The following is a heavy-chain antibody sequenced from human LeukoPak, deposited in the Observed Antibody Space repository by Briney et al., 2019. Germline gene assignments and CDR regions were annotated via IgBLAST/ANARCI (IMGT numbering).Heavy chain of an antibody. V-gene: IGHV1-18*01. J-gene: IGHJ4*02. CDR2: ISAYNGNT. CDR1: GYTFTSYG. CDR3: ARGGFGYGSGSYYNLLDY. Sequence: GASVKVSCKASGYTFTSYGISWVRQAPGQGLEWMGWISAYNGNTNYAQKLQGRVTMTTDTSTSTAYMELRSLRSDDTAVYYCARGGFGYGSGSYYNLLDYWGQGTLVTVSS. D-gene: IGHD3-10*01.